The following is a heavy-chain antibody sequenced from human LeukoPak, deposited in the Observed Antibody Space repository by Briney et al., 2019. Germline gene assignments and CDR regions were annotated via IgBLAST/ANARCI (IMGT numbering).Heavy chain of an antibody. V-gene: IGHV3-23*01. Sequence: GGSLRLSCAASGFTFSSYGMSWVRQAPGKGLEWVSAISGSGGSTYYADSVKGRFTISRDNAKNSLYLQMNSLRAEDTAVYYCARDYDYGASNFDYWGQGTLVTVSS. CDR2: ISGSGGST. D-gene: IGHD4-17*01. J-gene: IGHJ4*02. CDR3: ARDYDYGASNFDY. CDR1: GFTFSSYG.